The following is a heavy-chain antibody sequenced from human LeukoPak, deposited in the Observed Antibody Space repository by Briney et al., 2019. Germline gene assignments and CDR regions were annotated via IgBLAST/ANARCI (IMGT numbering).Heavy chain of an antibody. V-gene: IGHV4-34*01. D-gene: IGHD1-26*01. CDR2: INHSGST. CDR3: ASHSRYSGSYSDY. J-gene: IGHJ4*02. Sequence: MASETLSLTCAVYGGSFSGYYWSWIRQPPGKGLEWIGEINHSGSTNYNPSLKSRVTISVDTSKNQFSLKLSSVTAADTAVYYCASHSRYSGSYSDYWGQGTLVTVSS. CDR1: GGSFSGYY.